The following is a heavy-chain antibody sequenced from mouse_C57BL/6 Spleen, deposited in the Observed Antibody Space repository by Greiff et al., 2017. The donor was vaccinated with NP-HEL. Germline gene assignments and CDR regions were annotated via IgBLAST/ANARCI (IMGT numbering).Heavy chain of an antibody. V-gene: IGHV1-85*01. Sequence: VKVVESGPELVKPGASVQLSCKASGYTFTSYDINWVKQRPGPGLEWIGWIYPRDGSTKYNEKFKGEATLTVVTSSSTADMELHSLTSEDSAVYFCARGEDYYSNYVDDWGQGTTLTVSS. CDR2: IYPRDGST. D-gene: IGHD2-5*01. CDR3: ARGEDYYSNYVDD. J-gene: IGHJ2*01. CDR1: GYTFTSYD.